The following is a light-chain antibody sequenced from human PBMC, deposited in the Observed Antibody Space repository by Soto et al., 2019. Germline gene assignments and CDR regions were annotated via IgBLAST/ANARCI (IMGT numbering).Light chain of an antibody. Sequence: QSALAQPRSVSGPPGQSVTISCTGTSSDVGGYNYVSWYQQHPGKAPKLMIYDVSKRPSGVPDRFSGSKSGNTASLTISGLQAEDEADYYCCSYAGSYTDYVFGTGTKVTVL. CDR2: DVS. CDR1: SSDVGGYNY. J-gene: IGLJ1*01. CDR3: CSYAGSYTDYV. V-gene: IGLV2-11*01.